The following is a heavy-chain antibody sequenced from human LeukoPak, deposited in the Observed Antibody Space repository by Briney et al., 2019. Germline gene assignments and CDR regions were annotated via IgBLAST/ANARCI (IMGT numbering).Heavy chain of an antibody. V-gene: IGHV3-23*01. D-gene: IGHD3-3*01. J-gene: IGHJ4*02. Sequence: GGSLRPSCAASGFTFSSYAMSWVRQAPGKGLEWVSAISGSGGSTYYADSVKGRFTISRDNSKNTLYLQMNSLRAEDTAVYYCAKVKSDDFWSGYLFDYWGQGTLVTVSS. CDR2: ISGSGGST. CDR3: AKVKSDDFWSGYLFDY. CDR1: GFTFSSYA.